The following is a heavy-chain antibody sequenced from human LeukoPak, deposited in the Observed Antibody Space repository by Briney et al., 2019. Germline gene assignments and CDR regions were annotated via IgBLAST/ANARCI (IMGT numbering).Heavy chain of an antibody. CDR1: GGSFSGYY. Sequence: PSETLSLTCAVYGGSFSGYYWSWIRQPAGKGLEWIGRIYTSGSTNYNPSLKSRVTMSVDTSKNQFSLKLSSVTAADTAVYYCARGSPWYYDFWSGYRPDYMDVWGKGTTVTVSS. D-gene: IGHD3-3*01. CDR2: IYTSGST. V-gene: IGHV4-59*10. J-gene: IGHJ6*03. CDR3: ARGSPWYYDFWSGYRPDYMDV.